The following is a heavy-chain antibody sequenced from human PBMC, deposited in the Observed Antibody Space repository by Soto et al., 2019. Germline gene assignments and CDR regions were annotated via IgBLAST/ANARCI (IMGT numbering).Heavy chain of an antibody. D-gene: IGHD3-3*01. CDR2: IRSKPYGGTT. Sequence: GGSLRLSCTASGLTFGDYPMSWFRQAPGKGLEWVGFIRSKPYGGTTEYAASVKGRFTISRDDSKNIAYLQMNSLKTEDTAVYYCSRPLLGADDAFDIWGQGTKVTVSS. V-gene: IGHV3-49*03. CDR1: GLTFGDYP. J-gene: IGHJ3*02. CDR3: SRPLLGADDAFDI.